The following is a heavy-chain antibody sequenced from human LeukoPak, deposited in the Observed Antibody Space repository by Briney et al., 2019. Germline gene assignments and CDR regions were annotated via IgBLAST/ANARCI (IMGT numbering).Heavy chain of an antibody. J-gene: IGHJ4*02. CDR3: ARDSGYGYYFDY. Sequence: SETLSLTCAVYGGSFSGYYWSWIRQPPVKGLEWIGYIYYSGSTNYNPSLKSRVTISVDTSKNQFSLKLSSVTAADTAVYYCARDSGYGYYFDYWGQGTLVTVSS. D-gene: IGHD6-25*01. V-gene: IGHV4-59*01. CDR1: GGSFSGYY. CDR2: IYYSGST.